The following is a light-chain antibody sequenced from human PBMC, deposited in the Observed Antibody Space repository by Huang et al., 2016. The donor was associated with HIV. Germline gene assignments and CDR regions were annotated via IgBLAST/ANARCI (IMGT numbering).Light chain of an antibody. CDR2: CAS. CDR3: QQSFNTPPYT. Sequence: DIQMTQSPSSLSASVGDRVTITCRASQTIITYLNWYQQKPGKAPKLLIYCASSLHSGVPSKFSGSGSGTDFTLTISSLQPDDFATYYCQQSFNTPPYTFGQGTKLEIK. CDR1: QTIITY. V-gene: IGKV1-39*01. J-gene: IGKJ2*01.